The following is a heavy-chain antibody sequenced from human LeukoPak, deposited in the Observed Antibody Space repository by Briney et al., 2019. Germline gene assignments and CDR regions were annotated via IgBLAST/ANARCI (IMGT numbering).Heavy chain of an antibody. J-gene: IGHJ3*02. V-gene: IGHV3-23*01. D-gene: IGHD6-19*01. CDR3: AQEVLSGSGWSQDAFDI. CDR1: GFTFSSYA. CDR2: ISGSGGST. Sequence: GGSLRLSCAASGFTFSSYAMSWVRQAPGKGLEWVSAISGSGGSTYYTDSVKGRFTISRDNSKNTLYLQMNSLRAEDTAVYYCAQEVLSGSGWSQDAFDIWGQGTMVAVSS.